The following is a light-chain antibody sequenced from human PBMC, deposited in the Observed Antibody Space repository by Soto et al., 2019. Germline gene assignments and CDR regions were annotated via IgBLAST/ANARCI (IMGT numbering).Light chain of an antibody. J-gene: IGLJ1*01. Sequence: QSALTQPASVSGSPGQSITVSCTGTSSDIGTYNFVSWYQQHPGKAPKVIIYEVNKRPSGVSNRFSGSKSGNTASLTISGLQAEDEAYYYCSSVATYKTGVFGHGTKVTVL. CDR3: SSVATYKTGV. CDR2: EVN. V-gene: IGLV2-14*01. CDR1: SSDIGTYNF.